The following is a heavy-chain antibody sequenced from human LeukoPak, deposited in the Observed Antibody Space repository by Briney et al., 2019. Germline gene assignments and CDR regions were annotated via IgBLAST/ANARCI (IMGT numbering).Heavy chain of an antibody. CDR3: AKVSIVGATKIDY. CDR1: GFTFSSYA. V-gene: IGHV3-23*01. J-gene: IGHJ4*02. Sequence: GGSLRLSCTVSGFTFSSYAMSWVRQAPGKGLEWVSAISSTGGNTYHADSVKGRFTISRDNSKNTLYLQMNSLRAEDTAVYYCAKVSIVGATKIDYWGQGTLVTVSS. CDR2: ISSTGGNT. D-gene: IGHD1-26*01.